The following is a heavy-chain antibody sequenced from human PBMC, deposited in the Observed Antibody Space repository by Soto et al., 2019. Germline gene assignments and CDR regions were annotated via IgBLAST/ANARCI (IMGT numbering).Heavy chain of an antibody. D-gene: IGHD1-1*01. J-gene: IGHJ6*02. Sequence: ASVKVSCKASGFTFTGHYIHWVRQAPGQGLEWMGWISAYNDNIHDAQKFQGRVTLTTDTSANTAYMELRSLSSDDTAFYYCARDRSTRDTGPTGMDVWGQGTSVTVS. V-gene: IGHV1-18*04. CDR1: GFTFTGHY. CDR2: ISAYNDNI. CDR3: ARDRSTRDTGPTGMDV.